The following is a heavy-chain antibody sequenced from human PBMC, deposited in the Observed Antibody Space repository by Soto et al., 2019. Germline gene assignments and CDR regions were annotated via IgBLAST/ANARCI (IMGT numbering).Heavy chain of an antibody. J-gene: IGHJ6*02. CDR2: IWYDGSNK. D-gene: IGHD3-10*01. Sequence: GGSLRLSCAASGFTFSSYGMHWVRQAPGKGLEWVAVIWYDGSNKYYADSVKGRFTISRDNSKNTLYLQMNSLRAEDTAVYYCAREDYYGSGSYYYYYGMDVWGQGTTVTVSS. V-gene: IGHV3-33*01. CDR1: GFTFSSYG. CDR3: AREDYYGSGSYYYYYGMDV.